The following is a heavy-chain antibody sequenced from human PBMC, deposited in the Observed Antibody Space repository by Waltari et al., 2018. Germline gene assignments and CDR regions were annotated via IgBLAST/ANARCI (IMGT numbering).Heavy chain of an antibody. CDR3: SGGEVTGTDF. D-gene: IGHD6-19*01. J-gene: IGHJ4*02. CDR2: IRREPYNYAT. Sequence: EVQVVESGGGLVQPGGSLKLSGATPGFSLSGSSIHWVPQTSGKGLEWVGRIRREPYNYATAYSASVKGRFTISRDDSKNTAFLQMNSLMTEDTAVYYCSGGEVTGTDFWGQGTLVTVSS. CDR1: GFSLSGSS. V-gene: IGHV3-73*01.